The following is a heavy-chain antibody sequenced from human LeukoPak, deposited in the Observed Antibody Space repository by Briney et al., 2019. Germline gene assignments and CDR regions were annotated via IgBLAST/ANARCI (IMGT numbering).Heavy chain of an antibody. CDR3: AREPGIAVAGYNWFDP. Sequence: SETLSLTCAVYGGSFSGYYWSWIRQPPGKGLEWIGEINHSGSTNYNPSLKSRVTISVDTSKNRFSLKLSSVTAADTAVYYCAREPGIAVAGYNWFDPWGQGTLVTVSS. V-gene: IGHV4-34*01. CDR2: INHSGST. J-gene: IGHJ5*02. CDR1: GGSFSGYY. D-gene: IGHD6-19*01.